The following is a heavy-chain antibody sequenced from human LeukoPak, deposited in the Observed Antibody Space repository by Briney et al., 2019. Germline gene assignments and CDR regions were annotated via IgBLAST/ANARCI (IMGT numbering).Heavy chain of an antibody. CDR3: ARDPYYYDSSGYYLLGENEYFQH. CDR1: GYTFTSYG. D-gene: IGHD3-22*01. CDR2: ISAYNGNT. V-gene: IGHV1-18*01. Sequence: ASVTVSCKASGYTFTSYGISWVRQAPGQGLEWMGWISAYNGNTNYAQKLQGRVTMTTDTSTSTAYMELRSLRSDDTAVYYCARDPYYYDSSGYYLLGENEYFQHWGQGTLVTVSS. J-gene: IGHJ1*01.